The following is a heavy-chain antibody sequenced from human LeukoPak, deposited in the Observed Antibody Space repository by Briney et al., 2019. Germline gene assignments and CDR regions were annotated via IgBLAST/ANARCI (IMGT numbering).Heavy chain of an antibody. CDR1: GFTFSSYW. D-gene: IGHD2-15*01. J-gene: IGHJ5*02. CDR2: IKQDGSEK. CDR3: ARDGYCSGGSCYGVSPSFFLPLNWFDP. Sequence: PGGSLRLSCAASGFTFSSYWMSWVRQAPGKGLEWVANIKQDGSEKYYVDSVKGRFTISRDNAKNSLYLQMNSLRAEDTAVYYCARDGYCSGGSCYGVSPSFFLPLNWFDPWGQGTLVTVSS. V-gene: IGHV3-7*01.